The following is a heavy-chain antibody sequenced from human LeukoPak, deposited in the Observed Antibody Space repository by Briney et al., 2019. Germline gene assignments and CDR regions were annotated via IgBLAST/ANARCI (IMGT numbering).Heavy chain of an antibody. CDR1: GVTFRTYS. Sequence: GGSLRLSCAASGVTFRTYSMNWVRQAPGKGLEWVSYISGSSTTINYADSVKGRFTISRDDARNSLYLQMNSLRAEDTAVYYCARVSRVYYDSSGYPYWGQGTLVTVSS. D-gene: IGHD3-22*01. CDR3: ARVSRVYYDSSGYPY. CDR2: ISGSSTTI. V-gene: IGHV3-48*01. J-gene: IGHJ4*02.